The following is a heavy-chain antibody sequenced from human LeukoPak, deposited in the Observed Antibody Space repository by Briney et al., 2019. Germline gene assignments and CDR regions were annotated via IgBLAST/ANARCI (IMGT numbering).Heavy chain of an antibody. CDR2: IYYNDDK. V-gene: IGHV2-5*01. CDR1: DFSRRTPGRG. D-gene: IGHD3-9*01. CDR3: AHLVVTVDWRSYFDY. J-gene: IGHJ4*02. Sequence: ESXPTLVKPPQTLTLTCTFSDFSRRTPGRGVAWIRQPPGKAQEGLLIIYYNDDKRYSPSLRSRLTITKDTSKNQVVLTMTNVDVVDTATYYCAHLVVTVDWRSYFDYWGQGILVTVSS.